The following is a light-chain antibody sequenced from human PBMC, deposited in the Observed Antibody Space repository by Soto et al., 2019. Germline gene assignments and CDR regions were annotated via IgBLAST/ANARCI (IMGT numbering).Light chain of an antibody. V-gene: IGLV2-14*01. CDR1: SSDVGGYNY. J-gene: IGLJ1*01. CDR3: SSYTSSSTLLDV. CDR2: DVS. Sequence: QSALTQPASVSGSPGQSITISCTGTSSDVGGYNYVSWYQQHPGKAPKLMIYDVSNRPSGVSNRFSGSKSGNTASLTSSGLQAEYEAAYYCSSYTSSSTLLDVFGTGTKLTVL.